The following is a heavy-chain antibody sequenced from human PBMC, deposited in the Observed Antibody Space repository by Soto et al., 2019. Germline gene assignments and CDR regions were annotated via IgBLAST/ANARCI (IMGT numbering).Heavy chain of an antibody. CDR2: INHSGST. CDR1: GGSFSGYY. V-gene: IGHV4-34*01. D-gene: IGHD1-26*01. Sequence: QVQLQQWGAGLLKPSETLSLTCAVYGGSFSGYYWSWIRQPPGKGLEWIGEINHSGSTNYNPSLKSRVTISVDTSKNQFSLKLRSVTAADTAVYYCARGATLWYFDLWGRGTLVTVSS. CDR3: ARGATLWYFDL. J-gene: IGHJ2*01.